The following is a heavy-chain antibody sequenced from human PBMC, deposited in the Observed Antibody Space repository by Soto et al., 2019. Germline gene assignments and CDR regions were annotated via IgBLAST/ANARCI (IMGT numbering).Heavy chain of an antibody. J-gene: IGHJ4*02. CDR3: ASTRGY. CDR2: IKEDGSEK. V-gene: IGHV3-7*05. Sequence: GGSLRLSCAASGFTFSGYWMKWVRQAPGKGLEWVATIKEDGSEKYYVDSVKGRFTISRDSAKNSVRVQMNSLRVEDTAVYYCASTRGYWGQGTLVTVSS. CDR1: GFTFSGYW. D-gene: IGHD3-3*01.